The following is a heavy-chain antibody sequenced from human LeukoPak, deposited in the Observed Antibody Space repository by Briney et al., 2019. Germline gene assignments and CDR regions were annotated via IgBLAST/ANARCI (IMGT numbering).Heavy chain of an antibody. CDR3: ARFRKSALGYCSGGSCYSPFDY. V-gene: IGHV4-34*01. J-gene: IGHJ4*02. CDR1: GGSFSGYY. D-gene: IGHD2-15*01. Sequence: PSETLSLTCAVYGGSFSGYYWSWIRQPPGKGLEWIGEINHSGSTNYSPSLKSRVTISVDTSKNQFSLKLSSVTAADTAVYYCARFRKSALGYCSGGSCYSPFDYWGQGTLVTVSS. CDR2: INHSGST.